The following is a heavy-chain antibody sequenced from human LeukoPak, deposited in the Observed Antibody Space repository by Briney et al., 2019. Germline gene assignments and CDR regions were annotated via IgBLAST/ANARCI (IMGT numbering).Heavy chain of an antibody. CDR3: ARDGGSSSAFDI. J-gene: IGHJ3*02. V-gene: IGHV1-69*04. D-gene: IGHD6-6*01. Sequence: GSSVKVSCKASGGTFSSYAISWVRQAPGQGLEWMGRIIPILGIANYAQKFQGRVTITTDEFTRTAYMELSSLRSEDTAVYYCARDGGSSSAFDIWGQGTMVTVSS. CDR1: GGTFSSYA. CDR2: IIPILGIA.